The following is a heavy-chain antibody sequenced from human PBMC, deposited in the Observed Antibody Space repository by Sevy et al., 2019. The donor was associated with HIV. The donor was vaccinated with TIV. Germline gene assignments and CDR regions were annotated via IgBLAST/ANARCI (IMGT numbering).Heavy chain of an antibody. CDR1: GYTFTRYY. CDR3: TVDRGLLRPEYFFDY. Sequence: ASVKVSCKASGYTFTRYYMHWVRQAPGQGLEWMGGINPNRGATNYAQKFQGRVTMTRDTSITTASMELSRLTSDDAAVYYCTVDRGLLRPEYFFDYWGQGTLVTVSS. D-gene: IGHD3-10*01. CDR2: INPNRGAT. J-gene: IGHJ4*02. V-gene: IGHV1-2*02.